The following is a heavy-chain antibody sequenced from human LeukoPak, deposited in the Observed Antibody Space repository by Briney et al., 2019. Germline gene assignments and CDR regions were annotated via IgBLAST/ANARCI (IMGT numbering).Heavy chain of an antibody. CDR3: VRLVEMATTNYCDY. CDR2: ISGSGGTT. D-gene: IGHD5-24*01. CDR1: GFTFNSYS. Sequence: GSLRLSCAASGFTFNSYSMSWVRQAPGRGLEWVSHISGSGGTTYYADPVKGRFTISRDNSNNTLYLQMKSLGAEDTAVYYCVRLVEMATTNYCDYWGQGTLVTVSS. J-gene: IGHJ4*02. V-gene: IGHV3-23*01.